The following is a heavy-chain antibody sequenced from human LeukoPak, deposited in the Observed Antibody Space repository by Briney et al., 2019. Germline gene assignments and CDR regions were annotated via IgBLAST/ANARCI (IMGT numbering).Heavy chain of an antibody. Sequence: GGSLRLSCAASGFTFSNSSVNWVRQAPGKGLEWVSYLSYSNTTRYYADSVKGRFTISRDNSKNTLYLQMNSLRAEDTAVYYCAREAGYYYDSSGPGGDYWGQGTLVTVSS. J-gene: IGHJ4*02. V-gene: IGHV3-48*01. CDR2: LSYSNTTR. D-gene: IGHD3-22*01. CDR3: AREAGYYYDSSGPGGDY. CDR1: GFTFSNSS.